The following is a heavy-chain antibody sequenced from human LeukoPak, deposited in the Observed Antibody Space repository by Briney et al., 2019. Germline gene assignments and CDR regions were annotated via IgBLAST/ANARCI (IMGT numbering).Heavy chain of an antibody. D-gene: IGHD3-22*01. CDR1: GFTFGDYA. V-gene: IGHV3-49*04. CDR2: ISSKAYGGTT. CDR3: TRAWGARTHDYYDSSGYYYYYYMDV. J-gene: IGHJ6*03. Sequence: GGSLRLSCTASGFTFGDYAMSWVRQAPGKGLEWVGFISSKAYGGTTEYAASVKGRFTISRDDSKSIAYLQMNSLKTEDTAVYYCTRAWGARTHDYYDSSGYYYYYYMDVWGKGTTVTISS.